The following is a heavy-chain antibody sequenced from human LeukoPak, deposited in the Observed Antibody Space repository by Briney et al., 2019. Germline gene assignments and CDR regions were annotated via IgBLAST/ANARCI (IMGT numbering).Heavy chain of an antibody. Sequence: ASVKVSCKASGYTFTSYYVHWVRQAPGQGLEWMGIINPSGGYTGYAQKFQGRVTMTRDTSTSTVYMELSSLRSEDTAVYYCARDLGSDILTGSKKYYFDYWGQGTLVTVSS. V-gene: IGHV1-46*01. D-gene: IGHD3-9*01. CDR3: ARDLGSDILTGSKKYYFDY. J-gene: IGHJ4*02. CDR1: GYTFTSYY. CDR2: INPSGGYT.